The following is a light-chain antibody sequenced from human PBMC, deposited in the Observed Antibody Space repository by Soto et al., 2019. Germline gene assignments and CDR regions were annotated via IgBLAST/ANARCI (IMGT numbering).Light chain of an antibody. CDR2: KAS. J-gene: IGKJ1*01. V-gene: IGKV1-5*03. CDR3: QHYNSYSEA. CDR1: QTISSW. Sequence: IQRTQSPNTLSVSIRDRVTITCRASQTISSWLAWYQQKPGKAPKLLIYKASTLKSGVPSRFSGSGSGTEFTLTISSLQPDDFATYYCQHYNSYSEAVGQGGKVAIK.